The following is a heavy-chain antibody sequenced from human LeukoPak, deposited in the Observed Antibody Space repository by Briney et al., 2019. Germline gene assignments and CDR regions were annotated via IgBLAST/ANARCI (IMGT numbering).Heavy chain of an antibody. CDR3: ARQSFIAGDNWNYVLNGDDALDI. D-gene: IGHD1-7*01. CDR2: ITAYDGDT. CDR1: GYTFSRYG. Sequence: ASMKVSCKASGYTFSRYGTTWVRQAPGQGLEYMGWITAYDGDTNFAQKFQARVTMTTDTSTNTAYMELRSLRSDDTAVYYCARQSFIAGDNWNYVLNGDDALDIWGQGTMVTVSS. V-gene: IGHV1-18*01. J-gene: IGHJ3*02.